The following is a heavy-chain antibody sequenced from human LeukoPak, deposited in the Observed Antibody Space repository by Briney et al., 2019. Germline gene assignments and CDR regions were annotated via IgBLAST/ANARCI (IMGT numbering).Heavy chain of an antibody. J-gene: IGHJ4*02. CDR3: VRALGSSYADY. CDR2: IKQNGSEK. D-gene: IGHD6-6*01. V-gene: IGHV3-7*04. CDR1: GFTFTNYW. Sequence: GGSLRLSCVASGFTFTNYWMSWVRQAPGKGLEWVANIKQNGSEKYYVDSVVGRVTISRDNAKNSLSLQMNSLRGEETSVYYCVRALGSSYADYWGKGTLVTVSS.